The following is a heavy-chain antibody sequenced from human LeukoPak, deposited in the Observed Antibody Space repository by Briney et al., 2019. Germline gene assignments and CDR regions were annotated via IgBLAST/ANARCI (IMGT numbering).Heavy chain of an antibody. V-gene: IGHV1-8*01. CDR1: GYTFTSSD. J-gene: IGHJ4*02. CDR3: ARGRSGSAAAGTYDY. D-gene: IGHD6-13*01. Sequence: ASVKVSCKTSGYTFTSSDINWVRQAAGQGLEWMGWINPNSGRTGYAQKFQGRVTMTADTSIRTAYMELRSLRFDDTAVYYCARGRSGSAAAGTYDYWGQGTLITVSS. CDR2: INPNSGRT.